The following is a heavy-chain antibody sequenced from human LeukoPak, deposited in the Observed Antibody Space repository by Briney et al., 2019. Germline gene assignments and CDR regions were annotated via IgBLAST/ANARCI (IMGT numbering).Heavy chain of an antibody. CDR1: GYTFTSYG. J-gene: IGHJ5*02. Sequence: GASVKVSCKASGYTFTSYGISWVRQAPGQVLEWMGWISAYNGNTNYAQKLQGRVTMTTDTSTSTAYMELRSLRSDDTAVYYCAKGEQQLVLGWFDPWGQGTLVTVSS. CDR2: ISAYNGNT. CDR3: AKGEQQLVLGWFDP. D-gene: IGHD6-13*01. V-gene: IGHV1-18*01.